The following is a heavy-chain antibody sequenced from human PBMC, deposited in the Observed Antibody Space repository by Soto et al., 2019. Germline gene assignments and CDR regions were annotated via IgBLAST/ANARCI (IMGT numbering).Heavy chain of an antibody. Sequence: SETLSLTCAVHGGPFSRYYWTWIRQPPGKGLEWIGEIHQSGNANYNPSLKSRLTMSVDTSKNQFSLKLSSVTAADTATYYGAGDNVVVNPIRYYHYGIDVWGQGTTVTVSS. D-gene: IGHD2-15*01. CDR3: AGDNVVVNPIRYYHYGIDV. CDR2: IHQSGNA. J-gene: IGHJ6*02. V-gene: IGHV4-34*01. CDR1: GGPFSRYY.